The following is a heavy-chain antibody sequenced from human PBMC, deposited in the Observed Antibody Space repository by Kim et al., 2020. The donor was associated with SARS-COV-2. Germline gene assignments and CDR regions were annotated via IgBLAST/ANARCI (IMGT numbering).Heavy chain of an antibody. D-gene: IGHD5-18*01. V-gene: IGHV1-46*01. J-gene: IGHJ4*02. CDR3: ARDGSALQVWIQLWKGGFDY. Sequence: ASVKVSCKASGYTFTSYYMHWVRQAPGQGLEWMGIINPSGGSTSYEQKFQGRVTMTRDTSTSTVYMELSSLRSEDTAVYYCARDGSALQVWIQLWKGGFDYWGQGTLVTVSS. CDR1: GYTFTSYY. CDR2: INPSGGST.